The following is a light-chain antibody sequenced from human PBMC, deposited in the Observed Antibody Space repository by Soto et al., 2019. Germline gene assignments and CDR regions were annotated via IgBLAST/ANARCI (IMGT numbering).Light chain of an antibody. CDR1: QSFSSN. V-gene: IGKV3D-15*01. CDR2: GAS. Sequence: EIVLTQSPASLSVSPGDRATLSCRPSQSFSSNLAWYQQKPGQAPRLLIYGASTRATGIPARFSGGGSGTEFPITLRSLQSEDFSVYYCQQYKKWPLTLGGGTKVEIK. J-gene: IGKJ4*01. CDR3: QQYKKWPLT.